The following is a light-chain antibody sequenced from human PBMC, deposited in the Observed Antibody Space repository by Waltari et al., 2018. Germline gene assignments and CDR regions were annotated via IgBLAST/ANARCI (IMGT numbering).Light chain of an antibody. CDR1: SLSSHY. J-gene: IGLJ1*01. CDR2: GQN. V-gene: IGLV3-19*01. Sequence: SSELTQDPAVSVALGPTVRITCPGDSLSSHYATWYQQKAGQAPILVIYGQNNRPSGIPDRFSGSYSGRTASLTITGAQAEDEADYYCSSRDSGAHRHVFGTGTKVTVL. CDR3: SSRDSGAHRHV.